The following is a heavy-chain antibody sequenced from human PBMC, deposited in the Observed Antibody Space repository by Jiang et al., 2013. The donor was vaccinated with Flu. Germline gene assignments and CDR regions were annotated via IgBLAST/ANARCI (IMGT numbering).Heavy chain of an antibody. V-gene: IGHV4-39*01. CDR3: ASPKEGFNYGGLDY. J-gene: IGHJ4*02. CDR1: GASIGSSSYY. D-gene: IGHD5-24*01. CDR2: VYYGGTS. Sequence: GSGLVKPSETLSLTCLVSGASIGSSSYYWAWIRQSPGKGLEWIGSVYYGGTSYYNPSLKSRITISIDTSKNQFSXKVTSVTAADTAVYYCASPKEGFNYGGLDYWGQGALVTVSS.